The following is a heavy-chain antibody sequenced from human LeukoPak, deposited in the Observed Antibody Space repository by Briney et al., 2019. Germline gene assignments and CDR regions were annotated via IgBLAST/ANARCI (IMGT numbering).Heavy chain of an antibody. Sequence: PSETLSLTCAVYGGSFSGYYWSWIRQPLGKGLEWIGEINHSGSTNYNPSLKSRVTISVDTSKNQFSLKLSSVTAADTAVYYCARGQGVVVVPAARYYWFDPWGQGTLVTVSS. J-gene: IGHJ5*02. D-gene: IGHD2-2*01. V-gene: IGHV4-34*01. CDR3: ARGQGVVVVPAARYYWFDP. CDR2: INHSGST. CDR1: GGSFSGYY.